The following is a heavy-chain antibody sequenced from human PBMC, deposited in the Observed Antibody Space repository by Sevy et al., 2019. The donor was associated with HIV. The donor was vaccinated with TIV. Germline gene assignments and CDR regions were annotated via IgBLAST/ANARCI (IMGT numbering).Heavy chain of an antibody. CDR2: ITGSGTRT. CDR1: GFSFDSYG. V-gene: IGHV3-23*01. CDR3: AKGGAGDYDPDGRAYYFYYYNMDV. D-gene: IGHD3-22*01. Sequence: GGSLRLSCAVSGFSFDSYGMTWVRQAPGKGLEWVSAITGSGTRTYYADSVKGRFIISRDKSKNTLDLQMNSLRAEDTAVYYCAKGGAGDYDPDGRAYYFYYYNMDVWGKGTTVTVSS. J-gene: IGHJ6*03.